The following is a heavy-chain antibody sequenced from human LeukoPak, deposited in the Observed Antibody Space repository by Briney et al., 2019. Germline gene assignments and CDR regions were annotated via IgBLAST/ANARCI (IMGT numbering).Heavy chain of an antibody. CDR3: ARGGGYDSFDY. CDR2: ISSSSSTI. V-gene: IGHV3-48*01. Sequence: PGGSLRLSCAVSGLTFSSSWMDWVRQAPGKGLEWVSYISSSSSTIYYADSVKGRFTISRDNAKNSLYLQMNSLRAEDTAVYYCARGGGYDSFDYWGQGTLVTVSS. CDR1: GLTFSSSW. J-gene: IGHJ4*02. D-gene: IGHD5-12*01.